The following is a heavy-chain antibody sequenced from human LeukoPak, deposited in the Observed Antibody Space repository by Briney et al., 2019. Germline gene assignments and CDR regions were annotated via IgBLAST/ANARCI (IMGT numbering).Heavy chain of an antibody. V-gene: IGHV4-34*01. CDR1: GGSFSGYY. CDR3: ARGGPKAAAIMEQQLAPFDY. J-gene: IGHJ4*02. D-gene: IGHD6-13*01. CDR2: INHSGST. Sequence: SETLSLTCAVYGGSFSGYYWSWIRQPPGKGLEWIGEINHSGSTNYNPSLKSRVTISVDTSKNQFSLKLSPVTAVDTAVYYCARGGPKAAAIMEQQLAPFDYWGQGTLVTVSS.